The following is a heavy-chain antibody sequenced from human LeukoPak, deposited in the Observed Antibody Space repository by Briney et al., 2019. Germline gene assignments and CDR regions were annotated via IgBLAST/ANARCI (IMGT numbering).Heavy chain of an antibody. D-gene: IGHD3-10*01. CDR2: IYYSGST. V-gene: IGHV4-59*12. J-gene: IGHJ3*02. CDR1: GGSISSDY. Sequence: KPSETLSLTCSVSGGSISSDYWTWIRQPPGKGLEWIGYIYYSGSTNYNPSLKSRVTISVDTSNNQFSLKLSSVTAADTAVYYCARDQMVRGVIKSDAFDIWGQGTMVTVSS. CDR3: ARDQMVRGVIKSDAFDI.